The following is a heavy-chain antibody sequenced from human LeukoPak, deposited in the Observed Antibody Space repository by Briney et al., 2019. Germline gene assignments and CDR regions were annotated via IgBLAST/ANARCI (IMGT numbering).Heavy chain of an antibody. Sequence: ASVKVSCKASGYSFTGYYLHWVRLAPGQGLEWMGWIDPKRDPKRGGTNYAQKFQGRVTMTRDTSVSTVYMELSSLRSDDTAIYYCARATSGGNTIDYWGQGTLVTVSS. V-gene: IGHV1-2*02. CDR3: ARATSGGNTIDY. CDR1: GYSFTGYY. J-gene: IGHJ4*02. D-gene: IGHD4-23*01. CDR2: IDPKRDPKRGGT.